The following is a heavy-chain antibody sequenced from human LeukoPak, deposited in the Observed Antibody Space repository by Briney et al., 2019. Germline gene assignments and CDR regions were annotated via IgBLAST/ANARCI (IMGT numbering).Heavy chain of an antibody. CDR1: GGSISSGGYS. CDR2: SYHSGST. CDR3: ARARVVVAATFRANWFDP. D-gene: IGHD2-15*01. J-gene: IGHJ5*02. Sequence: SETLSLTCAVSGGSISSGGYSWGWIRQPPGKGLEWIGCSYHSGSTYYNPSLKSRVTISVDGSKNQFSLKLSSVTAADTAVYYCARARVVVAATFRANWFDPWGQGTLVTVSS. V-gene: IGHV4-30-2*01.